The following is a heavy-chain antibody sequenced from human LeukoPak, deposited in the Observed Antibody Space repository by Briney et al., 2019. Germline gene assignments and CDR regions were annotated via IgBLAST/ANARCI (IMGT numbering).Heavy chain of an antibody. D-gene: IGHD1-26*01. J-gene: IGHJ4*02. CDR1: RFIFSYYP. V-gene: IGHV3-7*01. CDR2: IKQDGSEK. CDR3: ARVHSGSYYVVDY. Sequence: PGGSLRLSCAASRFIFSYYPMHWVRQAPGKGLEWVANIKQDGSEKYYVDSVKGRFTISRDNAKNSLYLQMNSLRAEDTAVYYCARVHSGSYYVVDYWGQGTLVTVSS.